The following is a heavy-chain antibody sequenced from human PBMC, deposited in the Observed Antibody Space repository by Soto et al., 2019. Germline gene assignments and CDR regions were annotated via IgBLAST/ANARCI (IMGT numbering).Heavy chain of an antibody. J-gene: IGHJ4*02. V-gene: IGHV4-39*01. CDR1: GGSISSSSYY. Sequence: SETLSLTFPVSGGSISSSSYYWGWIRQPPGKGLEWIGSLYYSGSTYYNPSLKSRVTISVDTSKNQFSLKLSSVTAADTAVYYCARLNTIVLRGEEYYFDYWGQGTLVTF. CDR3: ARLNTIVLRGEEYYFDY. CDR2: LYYSGST. D-gene: IGHD2-8*01.